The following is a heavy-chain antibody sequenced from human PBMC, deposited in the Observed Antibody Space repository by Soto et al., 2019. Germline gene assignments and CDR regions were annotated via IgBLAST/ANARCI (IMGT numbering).Heavy chain of an antibody. CDR2: IDPSDSYT. Sequence: GESLKISCNGSGYIFTSYWISWVRQMPGKGLEWMGRIDPSDSYTNYSPSFQGHVTISADKSISTAYLQWSSLKASDTAMYYCARPYNDYYYGMDVWGQGTTVTVSS. J-gene: IGHJ6*02. CDR3: ARPYNDYYYGMDV. D-gene: IGHD1-1*01. CDR1: GYIFTSYW. V-gene: IGHV5-10-1*01.